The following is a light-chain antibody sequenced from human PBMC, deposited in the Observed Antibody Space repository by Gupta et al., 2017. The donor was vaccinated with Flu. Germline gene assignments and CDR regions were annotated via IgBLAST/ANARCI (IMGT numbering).Light chain of an antibody. Sequence: TSSNVCGYNFVSWYQHHPGKAPRLLIYDFTVRPSGVSDRFSGSKSGNTASLTISGLRTEDDSDIFCASYTRCGARVFGTGTKVTVL. J-gene: IGLJ1*01. CDR2: DFT. CDR1: SSNVCGYNF. CDR3: ASYTRCGARV. V-gene: IGLV2-14*03.